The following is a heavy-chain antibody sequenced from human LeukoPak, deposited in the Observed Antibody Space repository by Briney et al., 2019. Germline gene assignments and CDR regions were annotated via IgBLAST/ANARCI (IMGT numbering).Heavy chain of an antibody. J-gene: IGHJ3*02. CDR2: IIPIFGTA. V-gene: IGHV1-69*13. CDR1: GGTFSSYA. CDR3: ARGVWDGYNSDAFDI. Sequence: SVKVSCKASGGTFSSYAISWVRQAPGQGLEWMGGIIPIFGTANYAQKFQGRVTITADESTSTAYMELSSLRSEDTAVYYCARGVWDGYNSDAFDIWGQGTMVTVSS. D-gene: IGHD5-24*01.